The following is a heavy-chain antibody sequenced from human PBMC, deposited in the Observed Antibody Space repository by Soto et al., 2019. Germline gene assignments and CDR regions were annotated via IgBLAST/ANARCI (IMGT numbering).Heavy chain of an antibody. CDR1: GGSITSGGYY. Sequence: PSYTPSLPSTISGGSITSGGYYWSWIRQHPGKGLEWIGYIYYSGSTYYNPSLKSRVTISVDTSKNQFSLKLSSVTAADTAVYYCARGSSSSPWFDPWGQGTLVTVSS. J-gene: IGHJ5*02. V-gene: IGHV4-31*03. CDR2: IYYSGST. D-gene: IGHD6-6*01. CDR3: ARGSSSSPWFDP.